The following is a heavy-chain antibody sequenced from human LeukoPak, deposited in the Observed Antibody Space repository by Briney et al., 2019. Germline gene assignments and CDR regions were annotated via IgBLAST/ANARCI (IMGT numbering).Heavy chain of an antibody. D-gene: IGHD2-21*01. Sequence: GGSLRLSCAASGFTFSSYAMSWVRQAPGKGLEWVSAISGSGGSTYYADSVKGRFTISRDNSKNTLYLQMSSLKAEDTAVYYCARDVVAFDSWGQGTLVSVSS. CDR1: GFTFSSYA. V-gene: IGHV3-23*01. CDR3: ARDVVAFDS. J-gene: IGHJ4*02. CDR2: ISGSGGST.